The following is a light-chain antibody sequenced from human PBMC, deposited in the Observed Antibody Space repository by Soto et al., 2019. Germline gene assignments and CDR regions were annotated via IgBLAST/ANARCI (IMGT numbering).Light chain of an antibody. J-gene: IGLJ2*01. CDR2: EVS. V-gene: IGLV2-14*01. CDR3: SSYRSSSTI. CDR1: SSDVGGYNY. Sequence: QSALTQPASVSGSPGQSITISCAGTSSDVGGYNYVSWYQHHRGEAPKLIIYEVSNRPSGVSNRFSGSKSGNTASLTISGLQAEDEADYYCSSYRSSSTIFGGGTKLT.